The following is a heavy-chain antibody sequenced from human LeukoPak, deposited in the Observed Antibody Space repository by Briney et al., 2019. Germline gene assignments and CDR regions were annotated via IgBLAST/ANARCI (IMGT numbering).Heavy chain of an antibody. CDR2: LRPIADNS. V-gene: IGHV3-23*01. CDR1: GFTFSRYD. CDR3: ARVAGWHWFDP. D-gene: IGHD6-19*01. J-gene: IGHJ5*02. Sequence: PGGSLRLSCAASGFTFSRYDMTWVRQAPGRGVEGVSSLRPIADNSYYGHSVNPRFTISTDNSKNTVYLQMNNMRADDTAVYYCARVAGWHWFDPWGQGTLVTVSS.